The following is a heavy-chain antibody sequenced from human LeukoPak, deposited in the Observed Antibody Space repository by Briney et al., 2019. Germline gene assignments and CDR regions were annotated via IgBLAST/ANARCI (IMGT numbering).Heavy chain of an antibody. CDR1: GFTFSSYW. CDR3: AVLPVTTGEGAYSGSHGKKDVKYYYYYYMDV. CDR2: INTDGSST. Sequence: PGGSLRLSCAASGFTFSSYWMHWVRQAPGKGLVWVSRINTDGSSTNYADSVKGRFTISRDSAKNTLYLQMNSLRAEDTAVYYCAVLPVTTGEGAYSGSHGKKDVKYYYYYYMDVWGKGTTVTVSS. J-gene: IGHJ6*03. V-gene: IGHV3-74*01. D-gene: IGHD4-11*01.